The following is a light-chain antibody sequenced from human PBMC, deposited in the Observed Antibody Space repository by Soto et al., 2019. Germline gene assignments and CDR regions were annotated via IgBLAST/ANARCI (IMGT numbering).Light chain of an antibody. CDR3: QQYNNWPLT. Sequence: PATLSLSPGERATLSCRASQTVSSYLAWYQQKPGQAPRLLIYDASSRATGIPVRFSGSGSGTEFTLTISSLQSEDFAVYYCQQYNNWPLTFGQGTRLEIK. CDR1: QTVSSY. CDR2: DAS. V-gene: IGKV3-15*01. J-gene: IGKJ5*01.